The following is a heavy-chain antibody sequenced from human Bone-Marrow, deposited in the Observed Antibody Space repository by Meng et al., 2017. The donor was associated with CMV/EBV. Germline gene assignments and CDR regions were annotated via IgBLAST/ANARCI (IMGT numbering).Heavy chain of an antibody. Sequence: SLKISCAASGFTFDDYAMHWVRQAPGKGLEWVSGISWNSGSVGYVDSVKGRFTISRDNAKNSLYLQMNSLRAQDTALYCCAKDSRQTPLHRSAWYFFERWGQGTLVTVSS. CDR1: GFTFDDYA. V-gene: IGHV3-9*01. D-gene: IGHD6-19*01. CDR2: ISWNSGSV. CDR3: AKDSRQTPLHRSAWYFFER. J-gene: IGHJ4*02.